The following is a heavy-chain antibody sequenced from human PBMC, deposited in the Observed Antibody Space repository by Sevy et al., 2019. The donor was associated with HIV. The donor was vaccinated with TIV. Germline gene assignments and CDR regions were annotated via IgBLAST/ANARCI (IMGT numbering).Heavy chain of an antibody. CDR3: ARDETYYYDSIGYYYYYGMDV. J-gene: IGHJ6*02. CDR2: ISSSSSTI. Sequence: EGSLRLSCAASGFTFSSYSMNWVRQAPGKELEWVSYISSSSSTIYYADSVKGRFTISRDNAKNSLYLQMNSLRDEDTAVYYCARDETYYYDSIGYYYYYGMDVWGQGTTVTVSS. CDR1: GFTFSSYS. D-gene: IGHD3-22*01. V-gene: IGHV3-48*02.